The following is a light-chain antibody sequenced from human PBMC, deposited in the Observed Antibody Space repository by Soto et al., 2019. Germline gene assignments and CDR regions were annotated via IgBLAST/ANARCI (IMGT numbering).Light chain of an antibody. J-gene: IGKJ5*01. V-gene: IGKV3-11*01. CDR2: DAS. Sequence: EIVLTQSPATLSLSPGERATLSRMASQSVSNYLAWYQQKPGQAPRLLIYDASNRATGIPARFSGSGSGTDFTLTISSLEPEDFAVYYCQQRSNWPPITFGQGTRLEIK. CDR3: QQRSNWPPIT. CDR1: QSVSNY.